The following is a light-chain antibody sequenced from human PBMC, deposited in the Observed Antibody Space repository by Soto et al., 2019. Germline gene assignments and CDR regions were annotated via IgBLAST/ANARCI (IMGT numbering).Light chain of an antibody. J-gene: IGKJ1*01. CDR2: GAS. CDR3: QQYGSAPPWT. Sequence: EIVLTQSPGTLSLSPGERATLSCRASQSVSSSYLAWYQQQPGQAPRLLIYGASSRATGIPDRFSGSVSGTDFTLTISRLEPEDVAVYYCQQYGSAPPWTFGQGTKVEIK. CDR1: QSVSSSY. V-gene: IGKV3-20*01.